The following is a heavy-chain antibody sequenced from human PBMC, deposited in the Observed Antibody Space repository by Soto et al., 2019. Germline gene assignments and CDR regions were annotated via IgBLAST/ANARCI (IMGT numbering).Heavy chain of an antibody. Sequence: SETLSLTCTFSGGSISSGGYYWSWIRQHPGKGLEWIGYIYYSGSTYYNPSLKSRVTISVDTSKNQFSLKLSSVTAADTAVYYCARETVVVVAAIDYWGQGTLVTVSS. D-gene: IGHD2-15*01. V-gene: IGHV4-31*03. CDR2: IYYSGST. CDR1: GGSISSGGYY. J-gene: IGHJ4*02. CDR3: ARETVVVVAAIDY.